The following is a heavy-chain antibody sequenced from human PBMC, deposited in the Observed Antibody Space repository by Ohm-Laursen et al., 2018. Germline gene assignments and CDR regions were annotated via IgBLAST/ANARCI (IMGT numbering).Heavy chain of an antibody. Sequence: SLRLSCAASGFTFRSYWMSWVRQAPGKGLEWVANIKQDGSEKYYVDSVKGRFTISRDNAKDSLYLQINSLRVEDTAVYYCGRGPRGINGGKSDRWGQGTLVTVSS. CDR3: GRGPRGINGGKSDR. CDR1: GFTFRSYW. J-gene: IGHJ5*02. D-gene: IGHD7-27*01. CDR2: IKQDGSEK. V-gene: IGHV3-7*01.